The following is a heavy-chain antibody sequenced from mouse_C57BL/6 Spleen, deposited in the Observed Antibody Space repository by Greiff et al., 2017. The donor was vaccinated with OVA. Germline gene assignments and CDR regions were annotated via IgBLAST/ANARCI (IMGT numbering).Heavy chain of an antibody. D-gene: IGHD1-1*01. J-gene: IGHJ2*01. CDR3: ARYSYYGSSAYFDY. Sequence: QVQLKQPGAELVRPGTSVKLSCKASGYTFTSYWMHWVKQRPGQGLEWIGVIDPSDSYTNYNQKFKGKATLTVDTSSSTAYMQLSSLTSEDSAVYYCARYSYYGSSAYFDYWGQGTTLTVSS. CDR2: IDPSDSYT. CDR1: GYTFTSYW. V-gene: IGHV1-59*01.